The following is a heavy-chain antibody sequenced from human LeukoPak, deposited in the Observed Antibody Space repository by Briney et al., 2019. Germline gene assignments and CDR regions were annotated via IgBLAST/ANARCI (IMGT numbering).Heavy chain of an antibody. J-gene: IGHJ5*02. CDR2: IYTSGST. D-gene: IGHD3-22*01. CDR1: GGSISSGSYY. CDR3: ARALYYYDSSGYGGLDP. Sequence: SETLSLTCTVSGGSISSGSYYWSWTRQPAGKGLEWIGRIYTSGSTNYNPSLKSRVTISVDTSKNQFSLKLSSVTAADTAVYYCARALYYYDSSGYGGLDPWGQGTLVTVSS. V-gene: IGHV4-61*02.